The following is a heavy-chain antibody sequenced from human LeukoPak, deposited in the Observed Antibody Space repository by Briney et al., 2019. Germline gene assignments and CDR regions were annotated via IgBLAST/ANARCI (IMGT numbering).Heavy chain of an antibody. Sequence: SETLSLTCTVSGGSISSGDYYWSWIRQPPGKGLEWIGYIHYSGSTYYNPSLKSRVTISVDTSKNQFSLKLSSVTAADTAVYYCASFYDSSGYTQDIDYWGQGTLVTVSS. CDR1: GGSISSGDYY. D-gene: IGHD3-22*01. J-gene: IGHJ4*02. V-gene: IGHV4-30-4*01. CDR3: ASFYDSSGYTQDIDY. CDR2: IHYSGST.